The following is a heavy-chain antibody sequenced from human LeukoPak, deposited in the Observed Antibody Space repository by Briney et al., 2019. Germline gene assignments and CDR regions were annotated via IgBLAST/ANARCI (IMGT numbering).Heavy chain of an antibody. CDR3: TRGGEILTHYKHIDY. CDR1: GYTSSRYD. J-gene: IGHJ4*02. D-gene: IGHD3-9*01. Sequence: GASVKVSCKASGYTSSRYDINWVRQAAGQGLEWMGYMNPNTHETGVTENFQGRLFMTSDSSINTAYMELSSLRSEDTAVYFCTRGGEILTHYKHIDYWGQGTLVTVSS. V-gene: IGHV1-8*01. CDR2: MNPNTHET.